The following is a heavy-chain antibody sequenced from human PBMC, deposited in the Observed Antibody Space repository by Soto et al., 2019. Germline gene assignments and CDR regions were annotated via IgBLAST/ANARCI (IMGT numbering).Heavy chain of an antibody. CDR2: MNPNSGNT. CDR3: ARVYDFWSGYYYYYYGMDV. CDR1: GYTFTSYD. J-gene: IGHJ6*04. D-gene: IGHD3-3*01. Sequence: GASVKVSCKAFGYTFTSYDINWVRQATGQGLEWMGWMNPNSGNTGYAQKFQGRVTMTRNTSISTAYMELSSLRSEDTAVYYCARVYDFWSGYYYYYYGMDVWGKGTTVTVS. V-gene: IGHV1-8*01.